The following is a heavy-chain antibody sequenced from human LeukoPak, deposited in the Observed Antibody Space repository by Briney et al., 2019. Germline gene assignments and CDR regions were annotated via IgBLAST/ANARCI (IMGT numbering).Heavy chain of an antibody. CDR3: ARAHRTDQITIFGVVISGAYDY. V-gene: IGHV4-31*03. CDR2: IYYSGST. D-gene: IGHD3-3*01. J-gene: IGHJ4*02. CDR1: GGSISSGGYY. Sequence: SETLSLTCTVSGGSISSGGYYWSWIRQHPGKGLEWIGYIYYSGSTYYNPSLKSRVTISVDTSKNQFSLKLSSVTAADTAVYYCARAHRTDQITIFGVVISGAYDYWGQGTLVTVSS.